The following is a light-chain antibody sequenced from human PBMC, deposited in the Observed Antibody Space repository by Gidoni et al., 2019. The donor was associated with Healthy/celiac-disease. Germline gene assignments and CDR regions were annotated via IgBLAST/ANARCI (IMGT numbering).Light chain of an antibody. V-gene: IGKV3-20*01. CDR3: QQYGSSAIT. Sequence: IVLMQSPGTLSVSPGERATLSCRASQSVSSSYLAWYQQTRDPAPRLLIDGASSSATGLPGMFSGSSSGTDSTPTISRLYPEDAAVYYCQQYGSSAITFGQGTRLEIK. J-gene: IGKJ5*01. CDR2: GAS. CDR1: QSVSSSY.